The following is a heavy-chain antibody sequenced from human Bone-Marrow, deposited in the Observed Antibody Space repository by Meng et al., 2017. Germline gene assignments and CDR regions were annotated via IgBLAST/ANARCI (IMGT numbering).Heavy chain of an antibody. J-gene: IGHJ4*02. CDR2: IEYSGST. CDR3: VRHKYNYGQSPFDY. CDR1: GGSISSGDYY. Sequence: QVQLQESGPGLVKPSQTLSLTGTVSGGSISSGDYYGSWIRQPPGKALEWTVSIEYSGSTYYNPSLKSRVTISADTSKNQFSLKLSSVTAADTAVYYCVRHKYNYGQSPFDYWGQGTLVTVSS. D-gene: IGHD5-18*01. V-gene: IGHV4-39*01.